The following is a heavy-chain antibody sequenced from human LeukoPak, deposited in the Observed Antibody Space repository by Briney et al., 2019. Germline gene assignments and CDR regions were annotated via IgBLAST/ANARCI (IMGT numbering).Heavy chain of an antibody. CDR3: AGPTSYCVGDCHLS. J-gene: IGHJ5*02. D-gene: IGHD2-21*02. CDR2: IYPGDSDT. V-gene: IGHV5-51*01. CDR1: GYSFTNYW. Sequence: GESLKISCKGSGYSFTNYWIGWVRQMPGKGLEWMGIIYPGDSDTRYSPSFQGQVTILADKSISTAYLQWSRLKASDTAMYYCAGPTSYCVGDCHLSWGQGTLVTVSS.